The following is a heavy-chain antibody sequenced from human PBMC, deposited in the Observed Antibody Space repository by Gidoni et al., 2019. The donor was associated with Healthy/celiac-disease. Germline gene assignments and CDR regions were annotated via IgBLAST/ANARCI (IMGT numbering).Heavy chain of an antibody. CDR3: EKADWGGDCYWVAFDI. V-gene: IGHV3-9*01. Sequence: ELPLVASGGGLVQPGRSLRLSCAASGFTFDDSAMHWVRQAPGKGLEWVSGISWNSGSIGYADSVKGRFTIARDNAKNSLYLQMNSLRAEDTALYDCEKADWGGDCYWVAFDIWGQGTMVTVSS. J-gene: IGHJ3*02. CDR1: GFTFDDSA. CDR2: ISWNSGSI. D-gene: IGHD2-21*02.